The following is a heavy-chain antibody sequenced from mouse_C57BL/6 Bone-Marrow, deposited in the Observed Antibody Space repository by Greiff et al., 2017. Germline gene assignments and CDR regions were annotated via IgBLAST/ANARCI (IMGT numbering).Heavy chain of an antibody. CDR3: ARRGTIVTTREFAN. V-gene: IGHV1-18*01. J-gene: IGHJ3*01. Sequence: EVKLVESGPELVKPGASVKIPCKASGYTFTDYNMDWVKQSHGKSLEWIGDINPNNGGTIYNQKFKGKATLTVDKSSSTAYMELRSLTSEDTAVYYCARRGTIVTTREFANWGQGTLVTVSA. CDR1: GYTFTDYN. D-gene: IGHD2-5*01. CDR2: INPNNGGT.